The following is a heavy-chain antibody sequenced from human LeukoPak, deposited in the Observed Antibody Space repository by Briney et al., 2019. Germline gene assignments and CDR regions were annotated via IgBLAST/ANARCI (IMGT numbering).Heavy chain of an antibody. CDR3: ASELVAGTDY. CDR2: ISSSSSYI. V-gene: IGHV3-21*01. J-gene: IGHJ4*02. D-gene: IGHD6-19*01. Sequence: GGSLRLSCAASGFTFSSYSMNWVRQAPGKGLEWVSSISSSSSYIYYADSVKGRFTISRDNAKNSLYLQMNSLRAEDTAVYYCASELVAGTDYWAREPWSPSPQ. CDR1: GFTFSSYS.